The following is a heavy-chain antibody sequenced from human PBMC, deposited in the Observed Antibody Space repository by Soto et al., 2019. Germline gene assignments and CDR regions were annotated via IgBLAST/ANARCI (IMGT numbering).Heavy chain of an antibody. CDR1: GSYITGGDCH. D-gene: IGHD2-2*01. CDR3: AGFGVGDRDAK. CDR2: ISNSETT. J-gene: IGHJ4*02. V-gene: IGHV4-30-4*01. Sequence: SETLSLTCSVSGSYITGGDCHWTWIRQAPGKGLEWIVYISNSETTYYSPALKNRIIISSDFSMNQFSLRLNSVTSADTAVYFGAGFGVGDRDAKWGQGTLVTVSS.